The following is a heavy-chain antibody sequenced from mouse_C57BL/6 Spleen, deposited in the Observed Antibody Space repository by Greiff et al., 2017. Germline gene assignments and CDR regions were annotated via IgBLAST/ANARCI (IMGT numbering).Heavy chain of an antibody. CDR2: ISDGGSYT. CDR1: GFTFSSYA. V-gene: IGHV5-4*01. Sequence: EVMLVESGGGLVKPGGSLKLSCAASGFTFSSYAMSWVRQTPEKRLEWVATISDGGSYTYYPDNVKGRFTISRDNAKNNLYLQMSHLKSEDTAMYYCARDGSSYRYFDVWGTGTTVTVSS. J-gene: IGHJ1*03. CDR3: ARDGSSYRYFDV. D-gene: IGHD1-1*01.